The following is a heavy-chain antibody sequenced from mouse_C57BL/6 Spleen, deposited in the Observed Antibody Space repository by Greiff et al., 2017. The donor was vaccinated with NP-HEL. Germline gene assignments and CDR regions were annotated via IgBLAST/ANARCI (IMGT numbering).Heavy chain of an antibody. D-gene: IGHD3-1*01. V-gene: IGHV1-64*01. CDR1: GYTFTSYW. CDR3: ARSGGIHAMDY. CDR2: IHPNSGST. Sequence: QVQLQQPGAELVKPGASVKLSCKASGYTFTSYWMHWVKQRPGQGLEWIGMIHPNSGSTNYNEKFKSKATLTVDKSSSTAYMQLSSLTSEDSAVYYCARSGGIHAMDYWGQGTSVTVSS. J-gene: IGHJ4*01.